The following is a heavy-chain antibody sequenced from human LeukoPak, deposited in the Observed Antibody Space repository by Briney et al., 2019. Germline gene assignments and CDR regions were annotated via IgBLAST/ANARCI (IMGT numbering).Heavy chain of an antibody. CDR1: GFTFSSYS. D-gene: IGHD5-18*01. CDR2: ISSSSSYI. V-gene: IGHV3-21*01. CDR3: ARDGRGYSYGYVDYYGMDV. J-gene: IGHJ6*02. Sequence: GGSLRLSCAASGFTFSSYSMNWVRQAPGKGLEWVSSISSSSSYIYYADSAKGRFTISRDNAKNSLYLQMNSLRAEDTAVYYCARDGRGYSYGYVDYYGMDVWGQGTTVTVSS.